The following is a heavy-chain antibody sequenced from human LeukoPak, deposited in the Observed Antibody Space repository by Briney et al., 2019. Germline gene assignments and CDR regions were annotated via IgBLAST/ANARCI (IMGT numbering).Heavy chain of an antibody. V-gene: IGHV3-13*01. CDR3: ARSGGLGYWYFDI. CDR1: GFTFSSHD. CDR2: IGITGDT. D-gene: IGHD3/OR15-3a*01. Sequence: PGGSLRLSCAASGFTFSSHDMHWVRQAPGKGLEWVSGIGITGDTYYPGSVKGRFTISRENAKNSLYLQMNSLRAGDTAVYYCARSGGLGYWYFDIWGRGTLVTVSS. J-gene: IGHJ2*01.